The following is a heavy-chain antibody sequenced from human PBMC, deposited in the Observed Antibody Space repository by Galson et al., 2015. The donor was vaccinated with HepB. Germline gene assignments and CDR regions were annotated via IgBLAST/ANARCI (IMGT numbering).Heavy chain of an antibody. CDR3: ARSWGIVVVRGYDY. Sequence: SLRLSCAASGFTFSSYSMNWVRQAPGKGLEWVSSISSSSSYIYYADSVKGRFTISRDNAKNSLYLQMNSLRAEDTAVYYCARSWGIVVVRGYDYWGQGTLFTVSS. CDR2: ISSSSSYI. CDR1: GFTFSSYS. V-gene: IGHV3-21*04. J-gene: IGHJ4*02. D-gene: IGHD3-22*01.